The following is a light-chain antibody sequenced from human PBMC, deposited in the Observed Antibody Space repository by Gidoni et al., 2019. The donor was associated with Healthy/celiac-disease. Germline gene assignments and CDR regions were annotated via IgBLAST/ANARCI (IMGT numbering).Light chain of an antibody. CDR2: GAS. Sequence: EMVMTQSPATLSVSPGERATLSCRASQSVGSNLAWYQQKPGQAPRLLTYGASTRATGIPARFSGSGSGTEFTLTISSLQSEDFAVYYCQQYYNWRTFGQGTKVEIK. V-gene: IGKV3-15*01. CDR1: QSVGSN. CDR3: QQYYNWRT. J-gene: IGKJ1*01.